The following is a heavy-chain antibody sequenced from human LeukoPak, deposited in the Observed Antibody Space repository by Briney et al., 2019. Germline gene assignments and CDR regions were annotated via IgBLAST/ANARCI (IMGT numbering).Heavy chain of an antibody. CDR2: ISGSGGST. Sequence: PGGSLRLSCAASGFTFSTYAMSWVRQAPGKGLEWVSAISGSGGSTYHADSVKGRFTISRDNSKNTLYLQMNSLRAEDTAVYYCAKDQDSSGHPWDFQHWGQGTLVTVSS. D-gene: IGHD3-22*01. J-gene: IGHJ1*01. V-gene: IGHV3-23*01. CDR3: AKDQDSSGHPWDFQH. CDR1: GFTFSTYA.